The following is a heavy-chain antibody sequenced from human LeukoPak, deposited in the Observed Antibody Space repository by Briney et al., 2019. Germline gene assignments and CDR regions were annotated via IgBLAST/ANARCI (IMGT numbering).Heavy chain of an antibody. D-gene: IGHD1-26*01. V-gene: IGHV3-23*01. CDR1: GFTFRSYA. Sequence: GGSLRLSCAVSGFTFRSYAMNWVRQAPAKGLEWVAAITADGGSTHYTTSVKGRFTITRDNSKNTLYLQMNSLRAEDTAVYYCARGGSYLSAFDIWGQGTMVTVSS. CDR2: ITADGGST. CDR3: ARGGSYLSAFDI. J-gene: IGHJ3*02.